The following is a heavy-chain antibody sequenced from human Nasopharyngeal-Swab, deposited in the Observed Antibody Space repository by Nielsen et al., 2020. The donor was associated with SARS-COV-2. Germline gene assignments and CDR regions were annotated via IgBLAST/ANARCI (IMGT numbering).Heavy chain of an antibody. Sequence: GESLKISCAASGFTFNNYNFNWVRQAPGKGLEWVSFICSSRSYIYYGDSVKGRVTISRDNAKNSLYLQMNSLRAEDTAVYYCARDGLDYDFWCAYFMDGWGRGTTVTVSS. D-gene: IGHD3-3*01. J-gene: IGHJ6*02. CDR1: GFTFNNYN. CDR2: ICSSRSYI. V-gene: IGHV3-21*01. CDR3: ARDGLDYDFWCAYFMDG.